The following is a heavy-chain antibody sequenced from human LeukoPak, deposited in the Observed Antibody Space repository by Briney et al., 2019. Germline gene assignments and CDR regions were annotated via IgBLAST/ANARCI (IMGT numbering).Heavy chain of an antibody. CDR3: ARDRGFGELFHNWFDP. J-gene: IGHJ5*02. CDR2: IIPILGIA. V-gene: IGHV1-69*04. CDR1: GGTFSSYA. D-gene: IGHD3-10*01. Sequence: VKVSCKASGGTFSSYAISWVRQAPGQGLEWMGRIIPILGIANYAQKFQGRVTITADKSTSTAYMELSSLRSEDTAVYYCARDRGFGELFHNWFDPWGQGTLVTVSS.